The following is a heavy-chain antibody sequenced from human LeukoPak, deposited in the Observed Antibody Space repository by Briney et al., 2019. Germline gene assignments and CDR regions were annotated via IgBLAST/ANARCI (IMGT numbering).Heavy chain of an antibody. CDR1: GGTFSSYA. V-gene: IGHV1-69*05. D-gene: IGHD6-13*01. J-gene: IGHJ2*01. CDR3: ARTYSSPWHWYFDL. Sequence: SVKVSCKASGGTFSSYAISWVRQAPGQGLEWMGGIIPIFGTANYAQKFQGRVTITTDESTSTAYIELSSLRSEDTAVYYCARTYSSPWHWYFDLWGRGTLVTVSS. CDR2: IIPIFGTA.